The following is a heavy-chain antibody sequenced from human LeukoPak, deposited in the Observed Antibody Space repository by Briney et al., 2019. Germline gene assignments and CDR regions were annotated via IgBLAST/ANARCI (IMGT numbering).Heavy chain of an antibody. V-gene: IGHV3-7*01. Sequence: PGGSLRLSCAASGFTFSSYWMSWVRQAPGKGLEWVANIKQDGSEKYYVDSVKGRFTISRDNAKNSLYLQMNSLRAEDTAVYYCASDPLPYIVGATTQVDPEDYWGQGTLVTVSS. CDR3: ASDPLPYIVGATTQVDPEDY. J-gene: IGHJ4*02. D-gene: IGHD1-26*01. CDR2: IKQDGSEK. CDR1: GFTFSSYW.